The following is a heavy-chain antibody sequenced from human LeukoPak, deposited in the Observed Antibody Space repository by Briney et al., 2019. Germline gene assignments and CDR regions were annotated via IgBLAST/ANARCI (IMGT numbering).Heavy chain of an antibody. CDR3: AREDSSSWGPFDY. D-gene: IGHD6-6*01. J-gene: IGHJ4*01. CDR1: GDSISNYY. V-gene: IGHV4-59*01. CDR2: LCDTGST. Sequence: PSETLSLTCTVSGDSISNYYWNWIRQPPGKALEWIGYLCDTGSTNYNPSLKSRVTILADTPKKQLSLKVRSVTAADTGVYFCAREDSSSWGPFDYWGHGTLVTVAS.